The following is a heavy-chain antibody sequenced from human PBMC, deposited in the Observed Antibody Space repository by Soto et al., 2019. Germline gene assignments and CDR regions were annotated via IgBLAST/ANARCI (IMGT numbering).Heavy chain of an antibody. Sequence: EVQLLESGGGLVQPGASLRLSCAASGFTFSSYAMSWVRQAPGKGLEWVSAISGSRGSTYYADSVKGRFTISRDNSKTTLYLQMNSLRAEDTAVYYCAKDRASYYDSSGYKGAPFDYWGQGTLVTVSS. V-gene: IGHV3-23*01. CDR3: AKDRASYYDSSGYKGAPFDY. CDR2: ISGSRGST. CDR1: GFTFSSYA. J-gene: IGHJ4*02. D-gene: IGHD3-22*01.